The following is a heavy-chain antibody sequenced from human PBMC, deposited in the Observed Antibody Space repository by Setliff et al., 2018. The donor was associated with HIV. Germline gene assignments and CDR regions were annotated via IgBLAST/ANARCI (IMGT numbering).Heavy chain of an antibody. CDR1: GGNVNSYF. CDR2: IANNGDT. V-gene: IGHV4-59*08. J-gene: IGHJ4*02. D-gene: IGHD5-18*01. Sequence: KPSETLSLTCTVSGGNVNSYFWTWVRQPPGEGLEWIGYIANNGDTNYNPSLKSRVSISLDTSRNQFSLKLGSVTAADTAMYYCARRDGYSYGFYFDYWGQGTLVTVSS. CDR3: ARRDGYSYGFYFDY.